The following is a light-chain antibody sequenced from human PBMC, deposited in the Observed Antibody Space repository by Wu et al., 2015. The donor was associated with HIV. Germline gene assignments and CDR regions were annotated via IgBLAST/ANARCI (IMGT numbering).Light chain of an antibody. V-gene: IGKV1-9*01. CDR3: QQLNSYPLT. CDR2: AAS. CDR1: QGISSF. Sequence: IQLTQSPSSLSASVGDRVTITCRASQGISSFLAWYQQKPGKVPELLIYAASTLKSGVPSRFSGSGSGTDFTLTISSLQPEDFATYYCQQLNSYPLTFGGGPRWRSN. J-gene: IGKJ4*01.